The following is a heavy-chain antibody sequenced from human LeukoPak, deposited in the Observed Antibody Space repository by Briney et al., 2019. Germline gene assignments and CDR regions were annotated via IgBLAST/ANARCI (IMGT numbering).Heavy chain of an antibody. D-gene: IGHD6-13*01. Sequence: PGGSLTLPCAASGFHFSSYRVKWARQAPGEGLEWVSHISSRTSNTYYADSVKGRFTISRDNAKNSLYLQMNSLRDEDTAVYYCARKAAANKNWYFDLWGRGTLVTVSS. CDR1: GFHFSSYR. CDR2: ISSRTSNT. V-gene: IGHV3-48*02. CDR3: ARKAAANKNWYFDL. J-gene: IGHJ2*01.